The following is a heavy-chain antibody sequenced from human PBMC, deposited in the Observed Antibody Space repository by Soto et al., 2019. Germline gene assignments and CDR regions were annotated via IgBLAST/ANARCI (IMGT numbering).Heavy chain of an antibody. CDR2: IYYNGST. CDR1: GGSISSYY. CDR3: AKNYGNAFDI. J-gene: IGHJ3*02. V-gene: IGHV4-59*01. D-gene: IGHD3-10*01. Sequence: QVQLQESGPGLVKPSETLSLTCTVSGGSISSYYWSWIRQPPGKGLEWIGYIYYNGSTTYNPSLXSXVXIPXDTSQNQFSLKLSSVTAADTAVFYCAKNYGNAFDIWGQGTMVTVSS.